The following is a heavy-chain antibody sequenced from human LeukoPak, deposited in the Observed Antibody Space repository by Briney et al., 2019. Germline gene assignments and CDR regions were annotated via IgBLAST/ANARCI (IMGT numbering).Heavy chain of an antibody. CDR1: GFTFSSHG. J-gene: IGHJ4*02. D-gene: IGHD3-10*01. CDR2: IEISGDT. V-gene: IGHV3-23*01. CDR3: ASEIRPNDY. Sequence: GGSLRLSCAVSGFTFSSHGFTWVRQAPGKGLKWVSAIEISGDTFYADSVRGRFTISRDNSKDTLYLQLNSLRAEDTAVYFCASEIRPNDYWGQGTLVTVSS.